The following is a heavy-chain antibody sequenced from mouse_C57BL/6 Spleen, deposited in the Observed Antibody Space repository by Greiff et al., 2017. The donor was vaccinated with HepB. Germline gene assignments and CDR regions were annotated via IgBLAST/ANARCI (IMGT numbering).Heavy chain of an antibody. J-gene: IGHJ4*01. CDR3: ARSRIYYYGSSYGDAMDY. Sequence: QVQLQQPGAELVKPGASVKMSCKASGYTFTSYWITWVKQRPGQGLEWIGEIDPSDSYTNYNQKFKGKSTLTVDKSSSTAYMQLSSLTSEDSAVYYCARSRIYYYGSSYGDAMDYWGQGTSVTVSS. CDR1: GYTFTSYW. D-gene: IGHD1-1*01. CDR2: IDPSDSYT. V-gene: IGHV1-69*01.